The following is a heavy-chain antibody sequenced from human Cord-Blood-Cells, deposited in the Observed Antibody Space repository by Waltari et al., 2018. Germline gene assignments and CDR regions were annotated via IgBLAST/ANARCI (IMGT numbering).Heavy chain of an antibody. CDR3: ARGSRIIAARVDFQH. Sequence: QVQLQQWGAGLLKPSETLSLTCAVYGGSFSGYYWSWIRQPPGKGLEWIGEINHSGSTNYNPSLKSGVTISVDTSKNQFSLKLSSVTAADTAVYYCARGSRIIAARVDFQHWGQGTLVTVSS. CDR1: GGSFSGYY. D-gene: IGHD6-6*01. J-gene: IGHJ1*01. V-gene: IGHV4-34*01. CDR2: INHSGST.